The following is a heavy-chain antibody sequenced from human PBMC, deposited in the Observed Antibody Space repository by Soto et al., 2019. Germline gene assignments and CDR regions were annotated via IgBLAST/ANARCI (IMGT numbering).Heavy chain of an antibody. CDR1: GFTFSSYA. CDR3: ARDRDSSAARDFDY. CDR2: ISYDGSNK. J-gene: IGHJ4*02. V-gene: IGHV3-30-3*01. D-gene: IGHD6-25*01. Sequence: QVQLMESGGGVVQPGRSLRLSCAASGFTFSSYATHWVRQAPGKGLEWVAVISYDGSNKYYADSVKGRFTISRDNSKNTLYLQMDRLRAEDTAVYYCARDRDSSAARDFDYWGQGTLVTVSS.